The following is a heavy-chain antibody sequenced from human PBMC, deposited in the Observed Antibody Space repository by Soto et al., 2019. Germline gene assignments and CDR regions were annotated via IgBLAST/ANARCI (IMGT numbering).Heavy chain of an antibody. Sequence: GGSLRLSCAASGFTFSTYAMNWVRQAPGKGLEWVSAISGGGGTTYSADSVKGRVTISRDNSKNTLYLQMNSLRAEDTAVYYCAKVSLGALTFTDYYYYGLDVWGQGTTVTVSS. V-gene: IGHV3-23*01. CDR1: GFTFSTYA. J-gene: IGHJ6*02. CDR2: ISGGGGTT. CDR3: AKVSLGALTFTDYYYYGLDV. D-gene: IGHD1-26*01.